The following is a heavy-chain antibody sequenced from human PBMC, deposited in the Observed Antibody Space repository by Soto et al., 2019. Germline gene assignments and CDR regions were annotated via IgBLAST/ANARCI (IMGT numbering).Heavy chain of an antibody. D-gene: IGHD3-22*01. J-gene: IGHJ6*02. CDR2: INPNSGGT. CDR1: GYTFTGYY. V-gene: IGHV1-2*04. Sequence: ASVKVSCKASGYTFTGYYMHWVRQAPGQGLEWMGWINPNSGGTNYAQKFQGWVTMTRDTSASTAYMELSSLRSEDTAVYYCAGDGYYYDSSGYYYDYYGMDVWGQGTTVTVSS. CDR3: AGDGYYYDSSGYYYDYYGMDV.